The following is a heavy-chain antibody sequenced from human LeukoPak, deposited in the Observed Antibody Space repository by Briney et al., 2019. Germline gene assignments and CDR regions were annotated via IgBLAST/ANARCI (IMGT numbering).Heavy chain of an antibody. D-gene: IGHD3-22*01. CDR3: ARSSGYYLDYFDY. CDR2: ISSSSSYI. Sequence: GGSLRLSCAASGFTFSSYSMNWVRQAPGKGLEWVPSISSSSSYIYYADSVKGRFTISRDNTKNSLYLQMNSLRAEDTALYYCARSSGYYLDYFDYWGQGTLVTVSS. CDR1: GFTFSSYS. V-gene: IGHV3-21*04. J-gene: IGHJ4*02.